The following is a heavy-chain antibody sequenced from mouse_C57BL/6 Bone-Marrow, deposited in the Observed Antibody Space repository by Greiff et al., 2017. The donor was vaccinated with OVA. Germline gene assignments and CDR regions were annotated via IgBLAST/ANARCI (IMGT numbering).Heavy chain of an antibody. CDR1: GYAFSSYW. J-gene: IGHJ2*01. V-gene: IGHV1-80*01. CDR2: IYPGDGDT. CDR3: AGIYYDYDKEYYFDY. D-gene: IGHD2-4*01. Sequence: VQLQQSGAELVKPGASVKISCKASGYAFSSYWMNWVKQRPGKGLEWIGQIYPGDGDTNYNGKFKGKATLTADKSSSTAYMQLSSLTSEDSAVYFCAGIYYDYDKEYYFDYWGQGTTLTVSS.